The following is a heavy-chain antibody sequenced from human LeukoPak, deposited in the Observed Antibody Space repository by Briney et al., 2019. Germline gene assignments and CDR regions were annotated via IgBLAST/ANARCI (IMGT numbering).Heavy chain of an antibody. CDR2: ISSSGSTI. D-gene: IGHD3-10*01. J-gene: IGHJ5*02. CDR3: AKVHGSGSYGGWFDP. CDR1: GFTFSDYY. V-gene: IGHV3-11*01. Sequence: GGSLRLSCAASGFTFSDYYMSWIRQAPGKGLEWVSYISSSGSTIYYADSVKGRFTISRDNSKNTVYLQMNSLRAEDTAVYYCAKVHGSGSYGGWFDPWGQGTLVTVSS.